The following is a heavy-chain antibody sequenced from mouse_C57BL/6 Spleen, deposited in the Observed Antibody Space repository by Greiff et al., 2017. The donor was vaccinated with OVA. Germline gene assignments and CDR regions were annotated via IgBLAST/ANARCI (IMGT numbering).Heavy chain of an antibody. D-gene: IGHD1-1*01. CDR2: ISGGGGNT. CDR3: ASPPYYYGSSWFAY. CDR1: GFTFSSYT. J-gene: IGHJ3*01. V-gene: IGHV5-9*01. Sequence: EVQLVESGGGLVKPGGSLKLSCAASGFTFSSYTMSWVRQTPEKRLEWVATISGGGGNTYYPDSVKGRFTISRDNAKNTLYLQMSSLRSDDTALYYCASPPYYYGSSWFAYWGQGTLVTVSA.